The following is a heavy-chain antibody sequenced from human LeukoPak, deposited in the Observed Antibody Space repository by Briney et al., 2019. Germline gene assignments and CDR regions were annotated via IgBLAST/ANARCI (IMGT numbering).Heavy chain of an antibody. CDR1: GLTFSSYA. V-gene: IGHV3-30-3*01. D-gene: IGHD3-3*01. CDR2: ISYDGSNK. J-gene: IGHJ5*02. Sequence: GRSLRLSCAASGLTFSSYAMHWVRQAPGKGLEWVAVISYDGSNKYYADSVKGRFTISRDNSKNTLYLQMNSLRAEHTAVYYCARDSPSYYDFWSGYEGRGYNWFDPWGQGTLVTVSS. CDR3: ARDSPSYYDFWSGYEGRGYNWFDP.